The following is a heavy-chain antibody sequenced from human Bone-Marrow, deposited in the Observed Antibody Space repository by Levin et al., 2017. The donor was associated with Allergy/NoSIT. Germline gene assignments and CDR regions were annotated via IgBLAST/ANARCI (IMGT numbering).Heavy chain of an antibody. J-gene: IGHJ2*01. Sequence: ASVKVSCKASGYTFTSYYMHWVRQAPGQGLEWMGIINPSGGSTSYAQKFQGRVTMTRDTSTSTVYMELSSLRSEDTAVYYCAGGGRYCGGDCYSGFYWYFDLWGRGTLVTVSS. CDR3: AGGGRYCGGDCYSGFYWYFDL. D-gene: IGHD2-21*02. V-gene: IGHV1-46*01. CDR2: INPSGGST. CDR1: GYTFTSYY.